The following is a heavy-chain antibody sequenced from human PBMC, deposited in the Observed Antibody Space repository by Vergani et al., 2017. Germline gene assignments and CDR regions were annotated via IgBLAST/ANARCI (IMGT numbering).Heavy chain of an antibody. CDR1: GFTFSSYG. V-gene: IGHV3-30*18. CDR2: ISYDGSNK. D-gene: IGHD3-10*01. J-gene: IGHJ6*03. CDR3: AKDPPGYYYYYMDV. Sequence: VQLVESGGGLVKPGGSLRLSCAASGFTFSSYGMHWVRQAPGKGLEWVAVISYDGSNKYYADSVKGRFTISRDNSKNTLYLQMNSLRAEDTAVYYCAKDPPGYYYYYMDVWGKGTTVTVSS.